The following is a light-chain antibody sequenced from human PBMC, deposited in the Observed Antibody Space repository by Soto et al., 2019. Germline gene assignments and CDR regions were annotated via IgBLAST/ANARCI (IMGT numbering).Light chain of an antibody. J-gene: IGKJ4*02. CDR2: CVS. V-gene: IGKV1-33*01. CDR3: QQYDSLRLT. Sequence: MTQVPPSLSAAVGYRVTFTSQASQGIRNYLNWYQVKPGRAPTPLVYCVSTLEPGVPSRFSGGGYGSYFTFTINNLQAEDVATYYCQQYDSLRLTFGGGTKVDI. CDR1: QGIRNY.